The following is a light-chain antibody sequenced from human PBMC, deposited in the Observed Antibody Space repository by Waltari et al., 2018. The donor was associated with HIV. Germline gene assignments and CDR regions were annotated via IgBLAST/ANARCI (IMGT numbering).Light chain of an antibody. V-gene: IGKV4-1*01. J-gene: IGKJ4*01. CDR1: HSVLYYSNNKNY. Sequence: DIVMTQSPDYLAVSLGERATINCKSSHSVLYYSNNKNYLAWYQQKPGQSPKVLFYWASTRASGVPDRFTASGSGTDFSLTISGLQADDVAVYYCQQYFTIGPGFGGGTKLEIK. CDR3: QQYFTIGPG. CDR2: WAS.